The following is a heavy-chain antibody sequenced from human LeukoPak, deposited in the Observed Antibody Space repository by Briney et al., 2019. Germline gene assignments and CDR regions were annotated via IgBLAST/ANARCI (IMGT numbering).Heavy chain of an antibody. J-gene: IGHJ6*03. V-gene: IGHV4-59*11. CDR1: GGSISSHY. CDR2: IYYSGST. CDR3: ARVGNQHSSSWYGGEYYYYYMDV. Sequence: SETLSPTCTVSGGSISSHYWSWIRQPPGKGLEWIGYIYYSGSTNYNPSLKSRVTISVDTSKNQFSLKLSSVTAADTAVYYCARVGNQHSSSWYGGEYYYYYMDVWGKGTTVTVSS. D-gene: IGHD6-13*01.